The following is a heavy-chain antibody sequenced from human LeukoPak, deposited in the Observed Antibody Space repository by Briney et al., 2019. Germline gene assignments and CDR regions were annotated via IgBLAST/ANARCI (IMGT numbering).Heavy chain of an antibody. D-gene: IGHD6-13*01. V-gene: IGHV3-30*04. Sequence: GGSLRLSCAASGFTFSSYAMRWVRQAPGKGLEWVAVISYDGSNKYYADSVKGRFTISRDNSKNTLYLQMNSLRAEDTAVYYCARSGGIAAAGSHGAHYYYYGMDVWGKGTTVTVSS. CDR3: ARSGGIAAAGSHGAHYYYYGMDV. CDR1: GFTFSSYA. CDR2: ISYDGSNK. J-gene: IGHJ6*04.